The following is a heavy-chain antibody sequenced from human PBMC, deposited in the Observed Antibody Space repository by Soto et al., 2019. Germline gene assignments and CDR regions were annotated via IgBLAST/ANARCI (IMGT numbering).Heavy chain of an antibody. Sequence: PSETLSLTCAVSGYSISSGYYWGWIRQPPGKGLEWIGSIYHSGSTYYNPSLKSRVTISVDTSKNQFSLKLSSVTAADTAVYYCERDPRTNPFDYWGQGTLVTVSS. J-gene: IGHJ4*02. V-gene: IGHV4-38-2*02. CDR3: ERDPRTNPFDY. D-gene: IGHD3-3*01. CDR1: GYSISSGYY. CDR2: IYHSGST.